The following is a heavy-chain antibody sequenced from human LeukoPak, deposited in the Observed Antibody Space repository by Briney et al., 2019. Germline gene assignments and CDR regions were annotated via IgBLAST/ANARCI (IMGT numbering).Heavy chain of an antibody. CDR2: INHSGST. CDR1: GGSFSGYY. Sequence: SETLSLTCAVYGGSFSGYYWSWIRQPPGKGLEWIGEINHSGSTNYNPSLKSRVTISVDTSKNQFSLKLSSVTAADTAVYYCARVTGDDYGGNSPRYGMDVWGQGTTVTVSS. D-gene: IGHD4-23*01. J-gene: IGHJ6*02. V-gene: IGHV4-34*01. CDR3: ARVTGDDYGGNSPRYGMDV.